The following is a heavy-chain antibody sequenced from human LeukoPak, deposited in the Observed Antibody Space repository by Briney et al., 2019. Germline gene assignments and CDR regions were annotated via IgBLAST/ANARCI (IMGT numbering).Heavy chain of an antibody. D-gene: IGHD5-18*01. CDR1: GGSISSSSYY. V-gene: IGHV4-39*01. CDR3: ATKPYSYGGFNWFDP. CDR2: IYYSGST. Sequence: SETLSLTCTVSGGSISSSSYYWGWIRQPPGKGLEWIGSIYYSGSTYYNPSLKSRVTISVDTSKNQFSLKLSSVTAADTAVYYCATKPYSYGGFNWFDPWGQGTLVTVSS. J-gene: IGHJ5*02.